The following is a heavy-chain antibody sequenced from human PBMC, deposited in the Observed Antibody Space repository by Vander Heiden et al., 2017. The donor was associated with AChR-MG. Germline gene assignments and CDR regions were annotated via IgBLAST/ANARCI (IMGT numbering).Heavy chain of an antibody. V-gene: IGHV1-69*01. D-gene: IGHD4-17*01. CDR2: IIPIFGTA. J-gene: IGHJ4*02. CDR3: ARESPTTTVTTPMGY. Sequence: QVQLVQSGAEVKKPGSSVKVSCKAFGGTFSSYAISWVRQAPGQGLEWMGGIIPIFGTANYAQKFQGRVTITADESTSTAYMELSSLRSEDTAVYYCARESPTTTVTTPMGYWGQGTLVTVSS. CDR1: GGTFSSYA.